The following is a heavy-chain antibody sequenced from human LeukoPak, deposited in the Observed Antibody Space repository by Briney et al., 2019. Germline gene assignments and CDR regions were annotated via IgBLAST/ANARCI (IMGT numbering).Heavy chain of an antibody. V-gene: IGHV1-69*02. D-gene: IGHD3/OR15-3a*01. Sequence: SVKVSCKASGGTFGSYTISWVRQAPGQGLEWMGRIIPILGVANYAQKFQGRVTITADKSTSTAYMELSSLRSEDTAVYYCARGSGQAVDFWFDPWGQGTLVTVSS. CDR2: IIPILGVA. CDR1: GGTFGSYT. CDR3: ARGSGQAVDFWFDP. J-gene: IGHJ5*02.